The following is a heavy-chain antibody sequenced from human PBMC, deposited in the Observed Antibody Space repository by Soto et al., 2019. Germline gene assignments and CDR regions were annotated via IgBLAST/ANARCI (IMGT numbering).Heavy chain of an antibody. V-gene: IGHV4-34*01. CDR1: FGSFSGYY. CDR3: AGLNDSAAAGKSIDY. D-gene: IGHD6-13*01. Sequence: SETLSRNGSVYFGSFSGYYWSWIRQPPGKGLEWIGEINHSGSTNYNPSLKSRVTISVDTSKNQFSLKLSSVTAADTAVYYCAGLNDSAAAGKSIDYWGQGTLVSVSS. J-gene: IGHJ4*02. CDR2: INHSGST.